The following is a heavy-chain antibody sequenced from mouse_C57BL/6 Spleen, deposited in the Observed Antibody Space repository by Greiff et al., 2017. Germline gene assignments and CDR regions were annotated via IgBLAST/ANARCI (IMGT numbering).Heavy chain of an antibody. V-gene: IGHV5-4*03. CDR1: GFTFSSYA. J-gene: IGHJ3*01. D-gene: IGHD2-3*01. CDR3: ARGGIYDGYYWFAY. Sequence: EVNLVESGGGLVKPGGSLKLSCAASGFTFSSYAMSWVRQTPEKRLEWVATISDGGSYTYYPDNVKGRFTISRDNAKNNLYLQMSHLKSEDTAMYYCARGGIYDGYYWFAYWGQGTLVTVSA. CDR2: ISDGGSYT.